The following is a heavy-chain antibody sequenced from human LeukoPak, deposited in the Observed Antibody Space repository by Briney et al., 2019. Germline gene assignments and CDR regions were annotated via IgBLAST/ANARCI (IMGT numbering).Heavy chain of an antibody. D-gene: IGHD3-10*01. CDR1: GYTFTSYG. J-gene: IGHJ6*03. CDR2: ISAYNGNT. CDR3: ARSGSGSHYYYMDV. Sequence: ASVKASCKASGYTFTSYGISWVRQAPGQGLEWMGWISAYNGNTNYAQKLQGRVTMTTDTSTSTAYMELRSLRSDDTAVYYCARSGSGSHYYYMDVWGKGTTVTVSS. V-gene: IGHV1-18*01.